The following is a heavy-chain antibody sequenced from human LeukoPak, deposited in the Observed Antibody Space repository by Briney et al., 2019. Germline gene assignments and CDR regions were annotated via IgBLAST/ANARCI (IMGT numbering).Heavy chain of an antibody. CDR1: GFTFSSYA. V-gene: IGHV3-30*02. CDR2: IRYDGSDK. Sequence: GSLRLSCAASGFTFSSYAMSWVRQAPGKGLEWVTFIRYDGSDKYYVDSVKGRFTISRDNSKNTLYLQMNRLRAEDTAVYYCAKVLQYCSTGSCSYFGSWGQGTLVTVSS. CDR3: AKVLQYCSTGSCSYFGS. D-gene: IGHD2-15*01. J-gene: IGHJ4*02.